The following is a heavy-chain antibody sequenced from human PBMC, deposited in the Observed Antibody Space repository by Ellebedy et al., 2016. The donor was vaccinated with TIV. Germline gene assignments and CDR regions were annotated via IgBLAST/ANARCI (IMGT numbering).Heavy chain of an antibody. J-gene: IGHJ4*02. D-gene: IGHD3-3*01. CDR3: TRQLKGVLRGDY. V-gene: IGHV3-73*01. CDR1: GFTFSGTA. CDR2: IRSKANSYAT. Sequence: GGSLRLSCAASGFTFSGTAMHWVRQASGKGLESVGHIRSKANSYATAYAASVKGRFTSSRDDSKNTAYLQMNSLKTEDTAVYYCTRQLKGVLRGDYWGQGTLVTVSS.